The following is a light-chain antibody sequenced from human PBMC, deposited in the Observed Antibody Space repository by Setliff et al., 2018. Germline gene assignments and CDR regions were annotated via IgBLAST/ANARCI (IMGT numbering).Light chain of an antibody. V-gene: IGLV1-44*01. CDR1: NSNIGRNT. CDR3: AAWDDSLNGHV. Sequence: QSALTQPPSASGAPGQRVTISCSGSNSNIGRNTVSWYQQLPGTAPKLLIYSNDYRPSGVPDRFSASKSGTSASLAISGPQSEDEADYYCAAWDDSLNGHVFGTGTKVTV. CDR2: SND. J-gene: IGLJ1*01.